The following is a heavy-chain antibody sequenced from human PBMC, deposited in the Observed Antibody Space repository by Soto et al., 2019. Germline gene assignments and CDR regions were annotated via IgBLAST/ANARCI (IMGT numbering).Heavy chain of an antibody. CDR1: GYSFTSYW. CDR2: IYPGDSDV. J-gene: IGHJ4*02. CDR3: ARQWGSYTYLDY. V-gene: IGHV5-51*01. Sequence: EVQLVQSGAEAKKPGESLKISCKGSGYSFTSYWIAWVRQMPGQGLEWMGIIYPGDSDVTYSPSFQGQVTISADKSINTAYLQWSSLKASDTAMYYCARQWGSYTYLDYWGQGTLVTVSS. D-gene: IGHD1-26*01.